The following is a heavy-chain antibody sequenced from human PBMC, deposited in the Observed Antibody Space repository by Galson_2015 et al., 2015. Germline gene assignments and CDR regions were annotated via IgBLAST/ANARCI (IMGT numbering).Heavy chain of an antibody. J-gene: IGHJ4*02. CDR3: TTDRRGGLDY. Sequence: SLRLSCAASGFTFSNAWMSWVRQAPGKGLEWVGRIKSNTDGGTTDYAAPVKGRFTISRDDSKNTLYLQMNSLKTEDTAVYYCTTDRRGGLDYWGQGTLVTVSS. CDR2: IKSNTDGGTT. D-gene: IGHD4-23*01. CDR1: GFTFSNAW. V-gene: IGHV3-15*01.